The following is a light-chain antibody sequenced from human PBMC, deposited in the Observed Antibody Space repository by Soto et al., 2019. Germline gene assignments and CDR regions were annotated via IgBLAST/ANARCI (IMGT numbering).Light chain of an antibody. CDR3: QQYNNWPPLT. Sequence: ETVMSQSPATLSVSPGERATLSCRASQSVSSNLAWYQKKPGQGPRLLIYGASTRATGIPARFSGSGSGTEFTLTISSLQSEDFAIYYCQQYNNWPPLTFGGGTKVEI. J-gene: IGKJ4*01. V-gene: IGKV3-15*01. CDR2: GAS. CDR1: QSVSSN.